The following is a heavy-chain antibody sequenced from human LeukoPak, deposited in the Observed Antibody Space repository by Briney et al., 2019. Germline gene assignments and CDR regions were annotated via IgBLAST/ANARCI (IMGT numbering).Heavy chain of an antibody. V-gene: IGHV4-39*07. Sequence: SETLSLTCTVSGGSISSSSYYWGWIRQPPGKGLEWIGSIYYSGSTYYNPSLKSRVTISVDTSKNQFSLKLSSVTAADTAVYYCARDFLGENWFDPWGQGTLVTVSS. CDR3: ARDFLGENWFDP. CDR1: GGSISSSSYY. J-gene: IGHJ5*02. CDR2: IYYSGST. D-gene: IGHD1-26*01.